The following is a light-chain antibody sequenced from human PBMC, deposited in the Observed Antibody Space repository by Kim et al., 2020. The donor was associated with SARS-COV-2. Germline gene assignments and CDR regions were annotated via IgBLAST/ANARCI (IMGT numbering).Light chain of an antibody. CDR2: DAS. V-gene: IGKV1-5*01. CDR1: QSISNW. CDR3: QQSNSYYT. J-gene: IGKJ2*01. Sequence: LSASVGDRVTITCRASQSISNWLAWYQQKPGKAPNLLIYDASSLESGVPSRFSGSGSGTEFTLTISSLQPDDFATYYCQQSNSYYTFGQGTKLEI.